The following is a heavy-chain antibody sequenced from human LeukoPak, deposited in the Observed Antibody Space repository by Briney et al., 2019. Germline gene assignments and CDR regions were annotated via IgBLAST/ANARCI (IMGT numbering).Heavy chain of an antibody. J-gene: IGHJ4*02. D-gene: IGHD2/OR15-2a*01. CDR3: VKAAVYSNRWTPFDD. CDR2: ISYDGSNK. CDR1: GFTFSSYG. V-gene: IGHV3-30*18. Sequence: PGGSLRLSCAASGFTFSSYGMHWVRQAPGKGLEWVAVISYDGSNKYYADSVKGRFTISRDNSKNTLYLQMNSLRAEDTAVYHCVKAAVYSNRWTPFDDWGQGTLVTVSS.